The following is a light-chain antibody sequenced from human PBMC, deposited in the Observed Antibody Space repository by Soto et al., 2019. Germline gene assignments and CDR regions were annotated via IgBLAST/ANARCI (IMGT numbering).Light chain of an antibody. CDR2: SNN. Sequence: QLVLTQPPSASGTPGQRVTISCSGSSSNIGSNTVNWYQQLPGTAPKLLIYSNNQRPSGVPDRFSGSKSGTSASLAISGLQSEDEADYYCAAWDGGLNGYVFGTGTKLTVL. CDR1: SSNIGSNT. CDR3: AAWDGGLNGYV. J-gene: IGLJ1*01. V-gene: IGLV1-44*01.